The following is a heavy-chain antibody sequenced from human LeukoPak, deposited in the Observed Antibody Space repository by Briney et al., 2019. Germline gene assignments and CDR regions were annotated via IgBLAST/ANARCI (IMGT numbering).Heavy chain of an antibody. CDR2: IYTSGTT. V-gene: IGHV4-61*02. CDR3: ARGLNDSWTGENY. J-gene: IGHJ4*02. Sequence: SETLSLTCTVSGGSIRSGNYFWTWIRQPAGQGLEWIGRIYTSGTTNSNPSVKSRVTMSLDTSKSQFSLKVRYVTAADTAVYYCARGLNDSWTGENYWGQGTLVTVSS. D-gene: IGHD3-3*01. CDR1: GGSIRSGNYF.